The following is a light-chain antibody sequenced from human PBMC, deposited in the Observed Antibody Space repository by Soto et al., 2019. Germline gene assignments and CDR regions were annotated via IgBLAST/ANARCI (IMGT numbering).Light chain of an antibody. J-gene: IGLJ1*01. CDR2: EVT. V-gene: IGLV2-14*01. CDR3: TSYTSDNTPYV. Sequence: QSALTQPASVSGSPGQSITISCTGTSSDVGAYNYVSWYQQHPGKAPKLIIHEVTDRPSGISYRFSGSKSGNTASLTISGLQAEDEADYYCTSYTSDNTPYVFGTGTKLTVL. CDR1: SSDVGAYNY.